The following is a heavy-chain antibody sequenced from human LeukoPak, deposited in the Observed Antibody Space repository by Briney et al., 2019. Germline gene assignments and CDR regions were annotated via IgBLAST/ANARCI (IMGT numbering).Heavy chain of an antibody. CDR3: AVATRSFLPDYC. J-gene: IGHJ4*02. CDR2: INQDGREK. V-gene: IGHV3-7*01. D-gene: IGHD5-12*01. CDR1: GFIFRNYW. Sequence: PGGSLRLSRAASGFIFRNYWMSWVRQAPGKGLEWVAIINQDGREKHYVDSVKGRFTISRDNAKDSLYLQMNSLRAEDTALYYCAVATRSFLPDYCWGQGTLVTVSS.